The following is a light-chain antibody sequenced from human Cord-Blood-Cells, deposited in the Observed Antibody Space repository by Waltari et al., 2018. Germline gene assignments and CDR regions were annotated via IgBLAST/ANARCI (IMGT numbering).Light chain of an antibody. Sequence: QSALTQPASVSGSPGQSITISCTGTSSDVGGYNYVSWYQQHPGKAPILMIYDVSKRPSGVSNRSSGSKSGNTASLTISGLQAEDEADYYCSSYTSSSTWVFGGGTKLTVL. CDR2: DVS. V-gene: IGLV2-14*01. CDR1: SSDVGGYNY. J-gene: IGLJ3*02. CDR3: SSYTSSSTWV.